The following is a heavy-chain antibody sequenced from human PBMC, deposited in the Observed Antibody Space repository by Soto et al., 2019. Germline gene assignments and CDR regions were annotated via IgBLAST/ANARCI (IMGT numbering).Heavy chain of an antibody. Sequence: GGSLRLSCAASGFTFSSYGMHWVRQAPGKGLEWVAVIWYDGSNKYYADSVKGRFTISRDNSKNTLYLQMNSLRAEDTAVYYCARAELGATIYTNFDYWGQGTLVTVSS. CDR3: ARAELGATIYTNFDY. J-gene: IGHJ4*02. D-gene: IGHD1-26*01. CDR2: IWYDGSNK. V-gene: IGHV3-33*01. CDR1: GFTFSSYG.